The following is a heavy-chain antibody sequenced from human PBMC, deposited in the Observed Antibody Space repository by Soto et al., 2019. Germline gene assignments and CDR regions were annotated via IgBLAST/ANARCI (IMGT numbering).Heavy chain of an antibody. D-gene: IGHD3-3*01. J-gene: IGHJ4*02. Sequence: GGSLRLSCAASGFTFRNYPIHWVRQAPGKGLEWVAVISYDGSNKNYADSVKGRFTISRDNSKNTLYLQMNSLRAEDTALYYCARASGGGFDFDFWSGPIDFWGQATLVTVSS. CDR1: GFTFRNYP. CDR3: ARASGGGFDFDFWSGPIDF. V-gene: IGHV3-30-3*01. CDR2: ISYDGSNK.